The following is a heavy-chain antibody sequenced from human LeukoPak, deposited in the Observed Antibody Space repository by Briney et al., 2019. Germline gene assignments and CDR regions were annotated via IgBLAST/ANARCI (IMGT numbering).Heavy chain of an antibody. CDR1: GGSISSYY. J-gene: IGHJ3*02. V-gene: IGHV4-59*01. Sequence: SETLSLTCTVSGGSISSYYWSWIRQPPGKGLEWIGYIYYSGSTNYNPSLKSRVTISVDTSKNQFSLKLSSVTAADTAVYYCARDYGYSYGADAFDIWGQGTMVTVSS. D-gene: IGHD5-18*01. CDR2: IYYSGST. CDR3: ARDYGYSYGADAFDI.